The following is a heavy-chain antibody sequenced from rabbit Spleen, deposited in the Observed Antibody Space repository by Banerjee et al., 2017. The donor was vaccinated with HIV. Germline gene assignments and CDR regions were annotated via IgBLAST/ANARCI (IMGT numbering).Heavy chain of an antibody. J-gene: IGHJ4*01. CDR3: VREAGYGGYGDGNL. D-gene: IGHD6-1*01. CDR2: IVPIFGVT. Sequence: QSLEESGGDLVKPGASLTLTCTASGVSFSSSSYVCWVRQAPGKGLEWIGYIVPIFGVTYYANWVNGRFTISSHNAQNTLYLQLNSLTAADTATYFCVREAGYGGYGDGNLWGPGTLVTVS. V-gene: IGHV1S40*01. CDR1: GVSFSSSSY.